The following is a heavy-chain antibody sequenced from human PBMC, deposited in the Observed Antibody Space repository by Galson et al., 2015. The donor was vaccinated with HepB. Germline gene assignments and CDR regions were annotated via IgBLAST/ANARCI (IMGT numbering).Heavy chain of an antibody. CDR2: IKSKTDGGTT. D-gene: IGHD4-17*01. Sequence: SLRLSCAASGFTFSNAWMSWVRQAPGKGLEWVGRIKSKTDGGTTDYAAPVKGRFTISRDDSKNTLYLQMNSLKTEDTAVYYCTTDRRPWPYGSLLDDDYWGQASIVTV. CDR1: GFTFSNAW. V-gene: IGHV3-15*01. CDR3: TTDRRPWPYGSLLDDDY. J-gene: IGHJ4*02.